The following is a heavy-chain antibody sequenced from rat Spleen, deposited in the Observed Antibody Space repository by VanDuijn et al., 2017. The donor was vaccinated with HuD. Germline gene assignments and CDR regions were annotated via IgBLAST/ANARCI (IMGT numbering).Heavy chain of an antibody. J-gene: IGHJ3*01. CDR1: GFTFSNYY. CDR2: ISTGGVDT. Sequence: EVQLVESGGGLVQPGRSMKLSCAASGFTFSNYYMAWVRQAPTKGLEWVASISTGGVDTFYRDSMKGRFTISRDNAKSTLYYQMDGLRSEDTATYYCARQGAAAIPVAYWGQGTLVTVSS. V-gene: IGHV5-25*01. D-gene: IGHD1-2*01. CDR3: ARQGAAAIPVAY.